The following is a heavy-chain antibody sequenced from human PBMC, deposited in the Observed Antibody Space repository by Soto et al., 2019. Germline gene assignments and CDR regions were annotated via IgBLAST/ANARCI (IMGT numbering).Heavy chain of an antibody. CDR2: ISAYNGNT. CDR1: GYTFTSYG. J-gene: IGHJ4*03. CDR3: ARDRPYSSSWLTAIVPY. Sequence: ASVKVSCKASGYTFTSYGISWVRQAPGQGLEWMGWISAYNGNTNYAQKLQGRVTMTTDTSTSTAYMELRSLRSDDTAVYYCARDRPYSSSWLTAIVPYWGQGTMVTVSS. V-gene: IGHV1-18*01. D-gene: IGHD6-13*01.